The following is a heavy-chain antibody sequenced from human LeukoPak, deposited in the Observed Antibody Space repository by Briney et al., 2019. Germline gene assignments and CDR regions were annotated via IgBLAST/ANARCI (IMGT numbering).Heavy chain of an antibody. D-gene: IGHD4-23*01. V-gene: IGHV3-33*01. CDR2: IWYDGSNK. Sequence: GRSLRLSCAASGFTFSSYGMHWARQAPGKGLEWVAVIWYDGSNKYYADSVKGRFTISRDNSKNTLYLQMNSLRAEDTAVYYCARDKGDDYDGLLDYWGQGTLVTVSS. CDR3: ARDKGDDYDGLLDY. CDR1: GFTFSSYG. J-gene: IGHJ4*02.